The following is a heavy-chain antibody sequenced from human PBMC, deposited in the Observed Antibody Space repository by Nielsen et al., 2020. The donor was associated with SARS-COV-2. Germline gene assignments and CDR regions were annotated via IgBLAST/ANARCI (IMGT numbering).Heavy chain of an antibody. Sequence: SETLSLPCAVSGDSISSSTNWWTWVRQSPGKGLEWIGEVYPSGTPTYNPSLKSRINISVEKSRNQFSLKLSSVTAADTAVYYCARRIAVADYWGQGIRVTVSS. CDR1: GDSISSSTNW. V-gene: IGHV4-4*02. CDR2: VYPSGTP. D-gene: IGHD6-19*01. J-gene: IGHJ4*02. CDR3: ARRIAVADY.